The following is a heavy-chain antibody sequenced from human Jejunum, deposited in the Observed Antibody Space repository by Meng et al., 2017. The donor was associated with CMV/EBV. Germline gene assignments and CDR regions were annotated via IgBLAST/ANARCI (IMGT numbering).Heavy chain of an antibody. V-gene: IGHV4-39*07. Sequence: RSSYYWGWIRQPPGKGLEWIGSIYYSGSNYYNPSLKSRVTIAVDTAKNQFSLKLSSVTGADTAVYYCARDNPLGYCSGGSCYLDYWGQGTLVTVSS. J-gene: IGHJ4*02. D-gene: IGHD2-15*01. CDR3: ARDNPLGYCSGGSCYLDY. CDR2: IYYSGSN. CDR1: RSSYY.